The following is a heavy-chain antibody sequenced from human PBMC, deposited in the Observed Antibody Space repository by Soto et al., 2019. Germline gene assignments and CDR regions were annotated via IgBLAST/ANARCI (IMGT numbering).Heavy chain of an antibody. CDR2: ISGSGGST. Sequence: LRLSCAASGFTVNSYAMSWVRQAPGKRLEWVSAISGSGGSTYYADSVKGRVTISRDNSKNTLYLQMNSLRAEDTAVYYCAKDRAGRNYYYGMDVWGQGTTVTVSS. CDR3: AKDRAGRNYYYGMDV. CDR1: GFTVNSYA. V-gene: IGHV3-23*01. D-gene: IGHD3-10*01. J-gene: IGHJ6*02.